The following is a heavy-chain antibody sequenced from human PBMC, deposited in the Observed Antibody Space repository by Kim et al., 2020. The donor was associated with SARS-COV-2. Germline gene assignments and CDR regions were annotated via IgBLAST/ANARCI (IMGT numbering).Heavy chain of an antibody. CDR2: ISSSSSYT. J-gene: IGHJ6*02. CDR1: GFTFSDYY. D-gene: IGHD6-19*01. V-gene: IGHV3-11*05. Sequence: GGSLRLSCAASGFTFSDYYMSWIRQAPGKGLEWVSYISSSSSYTNYADSVKGRFTISRDNAKNSLYLQMNSLRAEDTAVYYCARDGPSGPAAGIPSSGWTSKGHYYGMDVWGQGTTVTVSS. CDR3: ARDGPSGPAAGIPSSGWTSKGHYYGMDV.